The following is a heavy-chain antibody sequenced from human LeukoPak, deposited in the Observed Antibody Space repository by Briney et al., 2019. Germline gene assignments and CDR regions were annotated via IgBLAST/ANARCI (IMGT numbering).Heavy chain of an antibody. V-gene: IGHV3-21*01. CDR1: GFTFSSYS. Sequence: GGSLRLSCAASGFTFSSYSMNWVRQAPGKGLEWVSSISSSSSYIYYADSVKGRFTISRDNAKNSLYLQMNSLRDEDTAVYYCARDPHYSSKFDYWGQGTLVTVSS. CDR3: ARDPHYSSKFDY. CDR2: ISSSSSYI. J-gene: IGHJ4*02. D-gene: IGHD6-13*01.